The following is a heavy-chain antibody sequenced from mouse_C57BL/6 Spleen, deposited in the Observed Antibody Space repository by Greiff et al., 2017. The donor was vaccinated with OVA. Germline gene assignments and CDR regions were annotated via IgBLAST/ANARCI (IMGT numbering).Heavy chain of an antibody. J-gene: IGHJ3*01. Sequence: EVKLVESGGGLVKPGGSLKLSCAASGFTFSSYAMSWVRQTPEKRLEWVATISDGGSYTYYPDNVKGRFTISRDNAKNNLYLQMSHLKSEDTAMYYCARDGPMITPPGFAYWGQGTLVTVSA. CDR3: ARDGPMITPPGFAY. CDR2: ISDGGSYT. D-gene: IGHD2-4*01. CDR1: GFTFSSYA. V-gene: IGHV5-4*01.